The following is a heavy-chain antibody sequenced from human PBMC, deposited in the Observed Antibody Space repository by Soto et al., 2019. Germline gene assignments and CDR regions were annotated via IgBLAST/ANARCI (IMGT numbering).Heavy chain of an antibody. CDR3: ARGTLNWKDYGDFSVPFDY. D-gene: IGHD4-17*01. CDR2: IGTAGDT. CDR1: GFTFSSYA. V-gene: IGHV3-13*01. J-gene: IGHJ4*02. Sequence: GGSLSLSCAASGFTFSSYAMHWVRQATGKGLEWVSAIGTAGDTYYPGSVKGRFTISRENAKNSFYLQMNSLRAGDTAVYYCARGTLNWKDYGDFSVPFDYWGQGTLVTVSS.